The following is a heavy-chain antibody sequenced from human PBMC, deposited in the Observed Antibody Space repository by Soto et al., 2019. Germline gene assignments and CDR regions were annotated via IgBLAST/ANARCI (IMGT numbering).Heavy chain of an antibody. D-gene: IGHD2-15*01. CDR1: GCTVSSNY. V-gene: IGHV3-66*01. CDR3: ARALARGRQDFDI. CDR2: IYSGGST. Sequence: GGSLRLSCAASGCTVSSNYMSWVRQAPGKGLEWVSVIYSGGSTYYADSVKGRFTISRDNSKNTLYLQMNSLRAEDTAVYYCARALARGRQDFDIWGQGTMVTVSS. J-gene: IGHJ3*02.